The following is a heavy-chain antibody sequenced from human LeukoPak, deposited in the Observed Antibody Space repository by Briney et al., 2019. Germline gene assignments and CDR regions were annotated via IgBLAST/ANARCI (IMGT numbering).Heavy chain of an antibody. V-gene: IGHV3-30*04. CDR1: GFTFSSYA. D-gene: IGHD2-15*01. J-gene: IGHJ5*02. CDR3: ARAVCSGGSCHVGNWFDP. CDR2: ISYDGSNK. Sequence: GRSLRLSCAASGFTFSSYAMHWVRQAPGKGLEWVAVISYDGSNKYYADSVKGRFTISRDNSKNTLYLQMNILRAEDTAVYYSARAVCSGGSCHVGNWFDPWGQGTLVTVSS.